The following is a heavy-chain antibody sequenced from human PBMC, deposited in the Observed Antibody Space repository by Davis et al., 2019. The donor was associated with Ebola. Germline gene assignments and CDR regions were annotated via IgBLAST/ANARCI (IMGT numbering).Heavy chain of an antibody. D-gene: IGHD4-11*01. V-gene: IGHV1-69*13. CDR3: ARELLDYSKNKPYYYYGMDV. Sequence: AASVKVSCKASGGTFSSNAISWVRQAPGPGLEWMGGIIPIFGTANYAQKFQGRVTITADESTSTAYMELNSLRSEDSAVFYCARELLDYSKNKPYYYYGMDVWGQGTTVTVSS. CDR1: GGTFSSNA. J-gene: IGHJ6*02. CDR2: IIPIFGTA.